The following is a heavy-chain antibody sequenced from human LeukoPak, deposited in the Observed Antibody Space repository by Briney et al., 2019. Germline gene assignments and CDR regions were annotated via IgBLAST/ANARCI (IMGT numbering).Heavy chain of an antibody. D-gene: IGHD3-3*01. CDR2: IHYSGRT. J-gene: IGHJ4*02. CDR3: ARELGDFWSGYYFDY. V-gene: IGHV4-59*01. CDR1: GGSINSYY. Sequence: SETLSLTCTVSGGSINSYYWSWIRQPPGKGLEWIGYIHYSGRTNYNPSLKSRVTISLDTSRNQFSLKLTSVTAADTAVYYCARELGDFWSGYYFDYWGQGTLVTVSS.